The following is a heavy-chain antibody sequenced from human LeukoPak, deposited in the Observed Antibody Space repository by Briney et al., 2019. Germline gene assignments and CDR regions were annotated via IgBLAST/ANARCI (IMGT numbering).Heavy chain of an antibody. D-gene: IGHD1-14*01. V-gene: IGHV3-23*01. J-gene: IGHJ4*01. Sequence: QARRSLRLSCAASGFTFSSYAVSWVRQAPGKGLEWLSAISATGGSTYYADSVKDRFTISRDNSKNALYLQMTSLRPEDSAVYYCVSPVFINYWGQGTLVTVSS. CDR3: VSPVFINY. CDR2: ISATGGST. CDR1: GFTFSSYA.